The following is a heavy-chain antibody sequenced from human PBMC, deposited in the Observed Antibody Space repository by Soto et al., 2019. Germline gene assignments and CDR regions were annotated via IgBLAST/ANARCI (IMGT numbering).Heavy chain of an antibody. V-gene: IGHV4-30-4*01. CDR1: GGSISSGDYY. D-gene: IGHD3-10*01. Sequence: PSETLSLTCTVSGGSISSGDYYWSWIRQPPGKGLGWIGYIYYSGSTYYNPSLKSRVTISVDTSKNQFSLKLSSVTAADTAVYYCAGVRGVNWFDPWGQGTLVTVSS. CDR3: AGVRGVNWFDP. J-gene: IGHJ5*02. CDR2: IYYSGST.